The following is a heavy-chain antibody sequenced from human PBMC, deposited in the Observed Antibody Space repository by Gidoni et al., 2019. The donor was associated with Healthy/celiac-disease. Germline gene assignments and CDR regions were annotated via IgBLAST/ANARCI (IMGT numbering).Heavy chain of an antibody. CDR3: AKGRSYSGSYGGNFDY. Sequence: EVQLLESGGGLVQPGGSLRLSCAASGFTFSSYAMSWVRQAPGKGLEWVSAISGSGGSTYYADSVKGRFTISRDNSKNTLYLQMNSLRAEDTAVYYCAKGRSYSGSYGGNFDYWGQGTLVTVSS. CDR2: ISGSGGST. CDR1: GFTFSSYA. D-gene: IGHD1-26*01. V-gene: IGHV3-23*01. J-gene: IGHJ4*02.